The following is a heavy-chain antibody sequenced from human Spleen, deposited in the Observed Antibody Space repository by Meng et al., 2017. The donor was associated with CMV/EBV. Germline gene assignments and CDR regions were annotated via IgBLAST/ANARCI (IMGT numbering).Heavy chain of an antibody. CDR3: AKDLRGRGFAGGMDV. Sequence: GGSLRLSCAASGFTFSSYAMSWVRQAPGKGLEWVSAISGSGGSTYYADSVKGRFTISRDNSKNTLYLQMNSLRAEDTAVYYCAKDLRGRGFAGGMDVWGQGTTVTVSS. CDR2: ISGSGGST. V-gene: IGHV3-23*01. D-gene: IGHD3-16*01. J-gene: IGHJ6*02. CDR1: GFTFSSYA.